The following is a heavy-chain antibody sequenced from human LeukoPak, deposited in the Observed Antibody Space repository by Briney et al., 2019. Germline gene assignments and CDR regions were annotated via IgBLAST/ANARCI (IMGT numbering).Heavy chain of an antibody. CDR1: GFLFSSYE. J-gene: IGHJ4*02. CDR2: ISTSGGTI. D-gene: IGHD4-23*01. V-gene: IGHV3-48*03. Sequence: GGSLRLSCAASGFLFSSYEMNWVRQAPGKGLEWVSYISTSGGTIYYADSVKGRFTISRDNAKNSLYLQMNSLRAEDTAVYCCARDSYYGGTQDYWGQGTLVTVSS. CDR3: ARDSYYGGTQDY.